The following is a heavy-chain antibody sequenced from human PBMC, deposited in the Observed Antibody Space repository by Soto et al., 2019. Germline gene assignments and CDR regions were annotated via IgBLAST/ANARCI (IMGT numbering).Heavy chain of an antibody. J-gene: IGHJ6*02. CDR3: ARGIAAALVMTYYYYGMDV. CDR2: IYYSVST. CDR1: GGSISSGDYY. D-gene: IGHD6-13*01. V-gene: IGHV4-30-4*01. Sequence: QVQLQESGPGLVKPSQTLSLTCTVSGGSISSGDYYWSWIRQPPGKGLEWIGYIYYSVSTYYNPSLKSRVTIAVDQSKNQFSLKLSSVTAADTAVYYCARGIAAALVMTYYYYGMDVWGQGTTVTVSS.